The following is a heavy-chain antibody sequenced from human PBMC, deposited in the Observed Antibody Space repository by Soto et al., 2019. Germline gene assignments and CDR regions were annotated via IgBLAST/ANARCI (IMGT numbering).Heavy chain of an antibody. CDR1: GFTFSNYW. CDR2: INSDGSST. D-gene: IGHD3-22*01. V-gene: IGHV3-74*01. J-gene: IGHJ4*02. CDR3: AKTDYYDSSGYTPDY. Sequence: PGGSLRLSCAASGFTFSNYWMHWVRQAPGKRLVWVSRINSDGSSTSYAGSVKGRFTISRDNAKNTLYLQMNSLGAEDTAVYYCAKTDYYDSSGYTPDYWGQGTLVTVSS.